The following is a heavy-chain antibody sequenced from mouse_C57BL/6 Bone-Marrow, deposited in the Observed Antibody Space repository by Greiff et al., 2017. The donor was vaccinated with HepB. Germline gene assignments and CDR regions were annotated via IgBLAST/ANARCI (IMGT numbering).Heavy chain of an antibody. CDR1: GFTFSDYG. V-gene: IGHV5-17*01. Sequence: EVKVVESGGGLVKPGGSLKLSCAASGFTFSDYGMHWVRQAPEKGLEWVAYISSGSSTIYYADTVKGRFTISRDNAKNTLFLQMTSLRSEDTAMYYCARPYYYGSSPLFDYWGQGTTLTVSS. CDR2: ISSGSSTI. CDR3: ARPYYYGSSPLFDY. J-gene: IGHJ2*01. D-gene: IGHD1-1*01.